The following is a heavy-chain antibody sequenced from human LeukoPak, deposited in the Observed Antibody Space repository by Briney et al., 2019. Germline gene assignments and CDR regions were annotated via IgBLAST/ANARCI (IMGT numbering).Heavy chain of an antibody. V-gene: IGHV1-69*13. CDR2: IIPIFGTA. CDR1: GGTFSSYA. Sequence: ASVKVSCKASGGTFSSYAISWVRQAPGQGLEWMGGIIPIFGTANYAQKFQGRVTITADESTSTAYMELSSLRSEDTAVYYCARVVWRITSQNTQILDYWGQGTLVTVSS. D-gene: IGHD3-16*01. J-gene: IGHJ4*02. CDR3: ARVVWRITSQNTQILDY.